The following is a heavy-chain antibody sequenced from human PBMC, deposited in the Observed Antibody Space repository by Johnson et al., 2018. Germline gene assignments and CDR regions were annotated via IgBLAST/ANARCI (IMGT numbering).Heavy chain of an antibody. CDR1: TFTFRSYG. D-gene: IGHD3-16*01. Sequence: QVQLVQSGGGVVQPGRSLRLSCVASTFTFRSYGMHWVRQAPGKGLEWVAVISYDGSYKYYTDSVKGRFTISRDNAEDTLFLAMNSLGDEETAVYDCAKDGAIEATGAFPQNGRDVGGQGTTVTVS. J-gene: IGHJ6*02. V-gene: IGHV3-30*18. CDR2: ISYDGSYK. CDR3: AKDGAIEATGAFPQNGRDV.